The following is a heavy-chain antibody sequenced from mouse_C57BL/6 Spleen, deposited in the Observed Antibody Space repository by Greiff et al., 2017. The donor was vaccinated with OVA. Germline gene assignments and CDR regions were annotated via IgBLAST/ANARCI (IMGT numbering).Heavy chain of an antibody. CDR3: ARRGYGNYGRDFDY. CDR2: IDPSDSYN. Sequence: QVQLQQPGAELVKPGASVKLSCKASGYTFTSYWMQWVKQRPGQGLEWIGEIDPSDSYNNYNQKFKGKATLTVDTSSSTAYMQLSSLTSEDSAVYYCARRGYGNYGRDFDYWGQGTTLTVSS. V-gene: IGHV1-50*01. CDR1: GYTFTSYW. J-gene: IGHJ2*01. D-gene: IGHD2-1*01.